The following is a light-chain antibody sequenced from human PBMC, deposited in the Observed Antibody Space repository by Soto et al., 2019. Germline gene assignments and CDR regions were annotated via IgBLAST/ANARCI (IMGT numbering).Light chain of an antibody. Sequence: DIVLTQSPGTLSLSPGERVTLSCRASQTVSNNYLAWYQQKPGQPPRLLIFDAANRATGIPDRFSGSGSGTDFTLTISRLEPGDFAVYFCQQYGSSPETFGQGTKVDIK. V-gene: IGKV3-20*01. CDR1: QTVSNNY. CDR3: QQYGSSPET. CDR2: DAA. J-gene: IGKJ1*01.